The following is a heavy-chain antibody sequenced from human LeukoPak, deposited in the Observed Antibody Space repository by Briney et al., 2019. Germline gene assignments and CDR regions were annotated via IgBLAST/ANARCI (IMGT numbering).Heavy chain of an antibody. CDR3: ASALHGSGSQFDY. CDR1: GYTFTSSG. Sequence: ASVKVSCKASGYTFTSSGISWVRQAPGQGLEWMGWIGAYNGNTVYTQNFQGRVTLSTDSSTSTAYMEMASLTSDDTAVYYCASALHGSGSQFDYWGQGTLVTVSS. D-gene: IGHD3-10*01. V-gene: IGHV1-18*01. CDR2: IGAYNGNT. J-gene: IGHJ4*02.